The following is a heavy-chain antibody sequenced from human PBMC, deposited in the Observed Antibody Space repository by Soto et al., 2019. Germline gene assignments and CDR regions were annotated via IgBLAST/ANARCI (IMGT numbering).Heavy chain of an antibody. CDR2: ISPYTGNT. CDR3: VMVDNYVTPTPQDV. Sequence: QVPLVQSGDEVKKPGASVKVSCKASGYIFVNYGIAWVRQAPGQGLEWMGWISPYTGNTHSATKVQGRLTMTTDTSTSTAYMDLRSLPSDDTAVYYCVMVDNYVTPTPQDVWGQGTTVTVSS. J-gene: IGHJ6*02. CDR1: GYIFVNYG. D-gene: IGHD3-16*01. V-gene: IGHV1-18*01.